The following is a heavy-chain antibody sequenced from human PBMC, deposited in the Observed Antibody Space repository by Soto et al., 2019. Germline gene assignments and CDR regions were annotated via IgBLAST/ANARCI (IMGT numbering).Heavy chain of an antibody. D-gene: IGHD3-10*01. J-gene: IGHJ4*02. V-gene: IGHV2-5*02. Sequence: HITLKESGPTLVKPTQTLTLTCTFSEFSITTYGVGVGWIRQPPGKALEWLALIYWDDDKRYSPSLKNRLTITKDTSKIQVLLTLTGMCPLDTATYYCAHGPSPGLGTYYFVYWGQGTLVTVSS. CDR1: EFSITTYGVG. CDR2: IYWDDDK. CDR3: AHGPSPGLGTYYFVY.